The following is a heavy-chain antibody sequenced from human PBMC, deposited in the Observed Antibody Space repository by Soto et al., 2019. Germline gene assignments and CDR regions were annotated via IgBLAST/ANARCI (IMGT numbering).Heavy chain of an antibody. D-gene: IGHD3-10*02. V-gene: IGHV1-8*01. J-gene: IGHJ6*02. CDR2: MNPNSGNT. CDR1: GYTFTSYD. CDR3: AREALFRMDV. Sequence: QVQLVQSGAEVKKPGASVKVSCKASGYTFTSYDINWVRQATGQGLEWMGWMNPNSGNTVYAQKFQGRVTMTRNTSIRTAYMELSSRRSEETAVYYCAREALFRMDVWGQGTTVTVSS.